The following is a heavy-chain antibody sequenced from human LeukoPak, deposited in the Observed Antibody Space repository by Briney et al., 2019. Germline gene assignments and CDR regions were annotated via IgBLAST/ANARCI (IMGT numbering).Heavy chain of an antibody. CDR2: ISGSGGST. D-gene: IGHD3-9*01. V-gene: IGHV3-23*01. J-gene: IGHJ4*02. CDR1: GFTFSSYA. CDR3: AKDILTGYYTRPFDY. Sequence: GGSLRLSCAASGFTFSSYAMSWVRQAPGKGLEWVSAISGSGGSTYYADSVRGRFTISRDNSKNTLYLQMNSLRAEDTAVYYCAKDILTGYYTRPFDYWGQGTLVTVSS.